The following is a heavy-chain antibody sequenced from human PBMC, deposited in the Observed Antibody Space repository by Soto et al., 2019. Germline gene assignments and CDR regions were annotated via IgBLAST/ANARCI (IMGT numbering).Heavy chain of an antibody. Sequence: PSDTLSLTCAVYGASLSDNYCNWLRQPPGEGLEWIGELNHSGTTNYSPSLRSRVTISVDTSKDQWSLNLRSVAAAYTAVYYCARGMGEFDAWGQGTPVTVSS. V-gene: IGHV4-34*01. J-gene: IGHJ5*02. CDR2: LNHSGTT. CDR3: ARGMGEFDA. CDR1: GASLSDNY. D-gene: IGHD2-21*01.